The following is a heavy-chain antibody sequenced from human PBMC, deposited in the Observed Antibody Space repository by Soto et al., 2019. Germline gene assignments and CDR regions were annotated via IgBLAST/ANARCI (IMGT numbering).Heavy chain of an antibody. J-gene: IGHJ6*02. CDR2: IYYSGST. CDR3: ARDPFPSSDYYYYYGMDV. V-gene: IGHV4-39*07. D-gene: IGHD6-6*01. Sequence: SETLSLTCTVSGGSISSSSYYWGWIRQPPGKGLEWIGSIYYSGSTYYNPSLKSRVTISVDTSKNQFSLKLSSVTAAGTAVYYCARDPFPSSDYYYYYGMDVWGQGTTVTVSS. CDR1: GGSISSSSYY.